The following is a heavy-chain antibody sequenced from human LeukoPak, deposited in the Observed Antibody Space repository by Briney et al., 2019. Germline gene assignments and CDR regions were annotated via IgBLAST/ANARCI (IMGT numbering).Heavy chain of an antibody. D-gene: IGHD5-24*01. CDR1: GFTFSSYA. Sequence: GGSLRLSCAASGFTFSSYAISWVRQAPGQGLEWMGGIIPIFGTANYAQKFQGRVTITADESTSTAYMELSSLRSEDTAVYYCARGGKEMATSKAYYYYMDVWGKGTTVTISS. J-gene: IGHJ6*03. CDR3: ARGGKEMATSKAYYYYMDV. CDR2: IIPIFGTA. V-gene: IGHV1-69*01.